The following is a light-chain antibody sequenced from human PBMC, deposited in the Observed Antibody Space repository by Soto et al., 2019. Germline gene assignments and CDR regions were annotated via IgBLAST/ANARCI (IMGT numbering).Light chain of an antibody. CDR2: EVS. CDR3: SSHAGSNNYV. V-gene: IGLV2-8*01. J-gene: IGLJ1*01. Sequence: QSVLTQPPSASGSPGQSVTISCTGTSSDVGAYNYVSWYQQHPGKAPKLMIYEVSKRPSGVPDRFSGSKSGNTASLTVSGLQAGDEAVFYCSSHAGSNNYVFGTGTKLTVL. CDR1: SSDVGAYNY.